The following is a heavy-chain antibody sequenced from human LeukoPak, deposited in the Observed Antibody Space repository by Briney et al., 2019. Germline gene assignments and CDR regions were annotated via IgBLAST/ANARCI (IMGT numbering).Heavy chain of an antibody. CDR3: AKDFQRTFDY. D-gene: IGHD3/OR15-3a*01. J-gene: IGHJ4*02. Sequence: GGSLRLSCAASGFTFKNYGMHWVRQPPGKGLEWVAYIRADESGKYYTDAVRGRFTISRDRSKNTLYLQMNSLRPGDTAIYYCAKDFQRTFDYWGQGNLVTVSS. CDR2: IRADESGK. V-gene: IGHV3-30*02. CDR1: GFTFKNYG.